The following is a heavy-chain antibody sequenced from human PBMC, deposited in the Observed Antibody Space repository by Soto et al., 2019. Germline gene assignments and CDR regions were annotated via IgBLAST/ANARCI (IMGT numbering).Heavy chain of an antibody. Sequence: SVKVSCKASGGTFSSYAISWVRQAPGQGLEWMGGIIPIFGTANYAQKFQGRVTITADESTSTAYMELSSLRSEDTAVYYCAMTYYYDSSGYYLVRHFDYWGQGTLVTVSS. CDR3: AMTYYYDSSGYYLVRHFDY. J-gene: IGHJ4*02. D-gene: IGHD3-22*01. CDR1: GGTFSSYA. CDR2: IIPIFGTA. V-gene: IGHV1-69*13.